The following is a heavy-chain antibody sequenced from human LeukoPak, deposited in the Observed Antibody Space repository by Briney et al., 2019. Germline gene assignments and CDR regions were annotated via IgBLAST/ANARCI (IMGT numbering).Heavy chain of an antibody. Sequence: ASVKVSCKASGGTFSSYAISWVRQAPGQGLEWMGGIIPIFGTANYAQKFQGRVTITADESTSTAYMELSSLRSEDTAVYYSARGKMATINYFDYWGQGTLVTVSS. CDR2: IIPIFGTA. V-gene: IGHV1-69*13. CDR3: ARGKMATINYFDY. J-gene: IGHJ4*02. CDR1: GGTFSSYA. D-gene: IGHD5-24*01.